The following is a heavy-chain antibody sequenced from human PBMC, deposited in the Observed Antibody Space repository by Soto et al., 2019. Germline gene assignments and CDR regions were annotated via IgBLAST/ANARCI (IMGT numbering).Heavy chain of an antibody. Sequence: QVQLQESGPGLVKPSQTLSLTCTVSGGSISSGDYYWSWIRQPPGKGLEWIGYIYYSGSTYYNPSLKMRVTISVDTSKNQLSRKLSSVTAADTAVYYCARARQYCSGGSCYGPDSHYWGQGTLVTVSS. D-gene: IGHD2-15*01. J-gene: IGHJ4*02. CDR2: IYYSGST. CDR3: ARARQYCSGGSCYGPDSHY. CDR1: GGSISSGDYY. V-gene: IGHV4-30-4*01.